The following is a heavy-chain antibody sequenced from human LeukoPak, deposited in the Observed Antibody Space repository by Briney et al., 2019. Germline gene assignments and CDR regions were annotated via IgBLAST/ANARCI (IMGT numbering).Heavy chain of an antibody. Sequence: SETLSLTCTVSGGSISSSSGYYWGWIRQPPGKGLEGIGSISYSGTTYYNPSLKSRVTIFEDTSKNQFSLKLSSVTAADTAVYYCARLLRRDNWFDPWGQGTLVTVSS. CDR1: GGSISSSSGYY. CDR2: ISYSGTT. D-gene: IGHD2/OR15-2a*01. CDR3: ARLLRRDNWFDP. V-gene: IGHV4-39*01. J-gene: IGHJ5*02.